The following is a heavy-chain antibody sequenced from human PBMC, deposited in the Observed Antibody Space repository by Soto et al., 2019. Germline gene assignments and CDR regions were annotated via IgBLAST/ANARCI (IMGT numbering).Heavy chain of an antibody. CDR3: ARVIMGAMVHAFEI. J-gene: IGHJ3*02. CDR2: INGGSSTT. V-gene: IGHV3-23*01. CDR1: GFTFSSYA. Sequence: EVQLLESGGDLVQPGGSLRLSCAASGFTFSSYAVNWVRQAPGKGLEWVSAINGGSSTTYYADSVKGRFTISRDNSRNTLYLKMTSLRAEDTAIYYCARVIMGAMVHAFEIWGQGTMVAVSS. D-gene: IGHD1-26*01.